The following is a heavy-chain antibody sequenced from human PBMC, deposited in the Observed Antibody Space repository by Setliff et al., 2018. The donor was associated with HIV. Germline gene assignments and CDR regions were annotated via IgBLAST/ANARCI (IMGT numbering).Heavy chain of an antibody. CDR2: VHNSGGT. Sequence: SETLSLTCTVSGGSISTNSYYWGWIRQSPGKGLEWVGHVHNSGGTNYNPSLKSRVSISVDTSKNQFSLNVNSVTAPDTAVYYCVRDFDYGSDPGFFDPWGQGTLVTVSS. V-gene: IGHV4-39*02. CDR3: VRDFDYGSDPGFFDP. CDR1: GGSISTNSYY. J-gene: IGHJ5*02. D-gene: IGHD3-10*01.